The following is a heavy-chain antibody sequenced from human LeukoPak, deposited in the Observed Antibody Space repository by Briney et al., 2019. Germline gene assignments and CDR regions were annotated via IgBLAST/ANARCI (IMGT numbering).Heavy chain of an antibody. Sequence: GESLKISCKGSGYSFSNYLINWVRQMPGKGLEWMGRIDPSDSYTNYSPSFQGHVTISVDKSISTAYLQWSSLKASDTAMYYCARIPLDSSGYYYAGDGFDIWGQGTMVTVSS. CDR2: IDPSDSYT. V-gene: IGHV5-10-1*01. CDR1: GYSFSNYL. J-gene: IGHJ3*02. D-gene: IGHD3-22*01. CDR3: ARIPLDSSGYYYAGDGFDI.